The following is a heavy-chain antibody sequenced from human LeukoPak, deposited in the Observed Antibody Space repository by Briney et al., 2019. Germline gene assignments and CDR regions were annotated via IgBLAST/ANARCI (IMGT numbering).Heavy chain of an antibody. J-gene: IGHJ4*02. V-gene: IGHV3-23*01. CDR1: GFTFSSYA. CDR3: AKHFCTGLDCSLFDS. D-gene: IGHD3/OR15-3a*01. Sequence: GGSLRLSCAASGFTFSSYAMSWVRQAPGKGLEWASAISGSGGSTYYADSVKGRFIISRDNSKNTLSLQLNSLRPEDTALYYCAKHFCTGLDCSLFDSWGQGTLVTVSS. CDR2: ISGSGGST.